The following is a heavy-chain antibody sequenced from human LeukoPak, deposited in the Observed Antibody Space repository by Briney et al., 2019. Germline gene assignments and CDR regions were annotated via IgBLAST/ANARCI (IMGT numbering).Heavy chain of an antibody. J-gene: IGHJ5*02. CDR3: ASWGTAMTENWFDP. Sequence: PGGSLRLSCAASGFTFSSYGMHWVRQAPGKGLEWVAVIWYDGSNKYYADSVKGRFTISRDNSKNMLYLQMNSLRAEDTAVYYCASWGTAMTENWFDPWGQGTLVTVSA. CDR2: IWYDGSNK. CDR1: GFTFSSYG. V-gene: IGHV3-33*01. D-gene: IGHD5-18*01.